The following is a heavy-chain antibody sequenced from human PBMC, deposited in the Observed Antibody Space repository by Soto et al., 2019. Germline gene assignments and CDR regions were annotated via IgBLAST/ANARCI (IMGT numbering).Heavy chain of an antibody. D-gene: IGHD7-27*01. Sequence: EVQLVESGGGLVQPGGSLRLSCEASGFTLSSYWMSWIRQAPGKGLEWVANTRQDGGQSYLVDSVQGRFTISRDNAKNSVYIQMNSQRADYTAVYYFVRDGSTGWHFDSWGQGTVVTVSS. CDR2: TRQDGGQS. V-gene: IGHV3-7*01. CDR1: GFTLSSYW. CDR3: VRDGSTGWHFDS. J-gene: IGHJ4*02.